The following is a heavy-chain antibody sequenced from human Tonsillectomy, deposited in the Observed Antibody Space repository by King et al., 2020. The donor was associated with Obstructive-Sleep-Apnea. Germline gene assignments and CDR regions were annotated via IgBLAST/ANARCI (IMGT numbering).Heavy chain of an antibody. J-gene: IGHJ4*02. V-gene: IGHV3-30*04. D-gene: IGHD2-8*01. CDR2: ISYDGSNK. Sequence: VQLVESGGGVVQPGRSLRLSCAASGFTFSSYAMHWVRQAPGKGLEWVAVISYDGSNKYYADSVKGRFTISRDNSKNTLYLQMNSLRAEDAAVYYCARVDRVYCTNGVCPIDYWGQGTLVTVSS. CDR1: GFTFSSYA. CDR3: ARVDRVYCTNGVCPIDY.